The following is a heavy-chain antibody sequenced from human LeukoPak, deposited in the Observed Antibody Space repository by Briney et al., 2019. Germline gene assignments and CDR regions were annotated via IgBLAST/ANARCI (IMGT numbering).Heavy chain of an antibody. CDR3: ARLPYGDYVFDP. V-gene: IGHV1-69*06. J-gene: IGHJ5*02. CDR2: IIPIFGTA. D-gene: IGHD4-17*01. Sequence: AASVKVSCKASGGTFSSYAISWVRQAPGQGLEWMGGIIPIFGTANYAQKFQGRVTITADKSTSTAYMELSSLRSEDTAVYYCARLPYGDYVFDPWGQGTLVTVSS. CDR1: GGTFSSYA.